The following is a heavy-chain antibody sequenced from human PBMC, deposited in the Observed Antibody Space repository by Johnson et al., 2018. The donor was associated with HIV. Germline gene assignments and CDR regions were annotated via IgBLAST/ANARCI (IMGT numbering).Heavy chain of an antibody. CDR2: IKQDGSEK. CDR1: EFTVSSNY. CDR3: ARDRASILWVGATQFAFDI. D-gene: IGHD2-21*01. J-gene: IGHJ3*02. Sequence: VQLVESGGGLIQPGGSLRLSCAASEFTVSSNYMSWVRQAPGQGLEWVANIKQDGSEKYYVDSVKGRFHISRDNAKNSLYLQMNRLRAEDTAVYYCARDRASILWVGATQFAFDIWGQGTMVTVSS. V-gene: IGHV3-7*01.